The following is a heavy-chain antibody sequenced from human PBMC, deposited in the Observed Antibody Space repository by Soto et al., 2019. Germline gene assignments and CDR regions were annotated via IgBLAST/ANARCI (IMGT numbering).Heavy chain of an antibody. CDR3: ARTTTGTTVEWFDP. CDR1: GYRFTNYW. V-gene: IGHV5-51*01. Sequence: VSLQISYKGSGYRFTNYWIGWVRQMPGKGLEWMGIIYPGDSDTRYSPSFQGQVTISADKSISTAYLQWSSLKASDTAMYYCARTTTGTTVEWFDPWGQGTLVTVSS. CDR2: IYPGDSDT. J-gene: IGHJ5*02. D-gene: IGHD1-1*01.